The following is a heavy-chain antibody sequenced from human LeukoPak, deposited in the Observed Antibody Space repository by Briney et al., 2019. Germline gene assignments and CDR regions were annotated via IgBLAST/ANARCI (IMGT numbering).Heavy chain of an antibody. D-gene: IGHD5-24*01. Sequence: SVKVSCKASGNTFSSYTITWVRQAPGQGLEWMGRIIPILGVANYAQKFQGRVTITADKSTTTDYMELSSLRSDDTAVYYCARDSGDGYIYWGQGTLVSVSS. CDR3: ARDSGDGYIY. CDR1: GNTFSSYT. CDR2: IIPILGVA. V-gene: IGHV1-69*04. J-gene: IGHJ4*02.